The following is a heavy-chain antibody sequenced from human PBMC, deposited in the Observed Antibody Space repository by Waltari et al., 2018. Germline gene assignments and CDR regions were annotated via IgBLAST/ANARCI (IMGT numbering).Heavy chain of an antibody. CDR3: AREQRTGYSSSWYGGAFDI. CDR1: GGTFSSYA. D-gene: IGHD6-13*01. Sequence: QVQLVQSGAEVKKPGSSVKVSCKASGGTFSSYAISWVRQAPGQGLEWMGGISPIFGTANYAQKFQGRVTITADESTSTAYMELSSLRSEDTAVYYCAREQRTGYSSSWYGGAFDIWGQGTMVTVSS. V-gene: IGHV1-69*12. J-gene: IGHJ3*02. CDR2: ISPIFGTA.